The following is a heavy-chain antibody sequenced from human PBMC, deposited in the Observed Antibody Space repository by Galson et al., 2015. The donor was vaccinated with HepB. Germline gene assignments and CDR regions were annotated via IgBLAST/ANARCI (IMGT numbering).Heavy chain of an antibody. CDR3: ARDGTYCSSTSCSRYDAFDI. J-gene: IGHJ3*02. D-gene: IGHD2-2*01. Sequence: SLRLSCAASGFTFSRYGMHWVRQAPGKGLEWVAVIWYDGSNKYYADSVKGRFTISRDNSKNTLYLQMNSLRAEDTAVYYCARDGTYCSSTSCSRYDAFDIWGQGTMVTVSS. CDR1: GFTFSRYG. CDR2: IWYDGSNK. V-gene: IGHV3-33*01.